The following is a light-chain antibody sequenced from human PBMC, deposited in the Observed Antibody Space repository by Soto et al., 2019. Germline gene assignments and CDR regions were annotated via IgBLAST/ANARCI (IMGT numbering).Light chain of an antibody. V-gene: IGKV3-20*01. CDR2: GAS. Sequence: EIGLTQSPGTLSLSPGERATLSCRASQSVSSSYLAWYQQKPGQAPRLLIYGASSRATGIPDRFSGSGSGTDFTLTISRLEPEDFEVYYCQQYGSSPQTFGQGTKVEIK. J-gene: IGKJ1*01. CDR1: QSVSSSY. CDR3: QQYGSSPQT.